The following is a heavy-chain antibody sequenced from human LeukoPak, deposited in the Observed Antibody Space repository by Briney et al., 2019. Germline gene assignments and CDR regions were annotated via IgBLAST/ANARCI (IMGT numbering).Heavy chain of an antibody. J-gene: IGHJ4*02. CDR3: ARDDCSGGSCYAAFDY. CDR1: GFTVSGNY. D-gene: IGHD2-15*01. V-gene: IGHV3-53*01. Sequence: GGSLRLSCAVSGFTVSGNYMSWVRQAPGKGLEWVSLIYSGGTTYYADSVKGRFTISRDNAKNSLYLQMNSLRAEDTAVYYCARDDCSGGSCYAAFDYWGQGTLVTVSS. CDR2: IYSGGTT.